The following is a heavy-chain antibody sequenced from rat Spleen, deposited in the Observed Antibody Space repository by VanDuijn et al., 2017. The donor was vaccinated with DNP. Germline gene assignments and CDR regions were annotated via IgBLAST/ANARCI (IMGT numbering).Heavy chain of an antibody. J-gene: IGHJ3*01. Sequence: EVQLVESGGGLVQPGRSLKLSCAASGFTFSDYYMAWVRQAPTKGLEWVATIIYDGSRTYYRDSVKGRFTISRDNAKNTQYLQMDSLRSEDTATYYCARHEDSSSYIYGFPYWGQGTLVTVFS. V-gene: IGHV5S10*01. CDR1: GFTFSDYY. D-gene: IGHD1-2*01. CDR2: IIYDGSRT. CDR3: ARHEDSSSYIYGFPY.